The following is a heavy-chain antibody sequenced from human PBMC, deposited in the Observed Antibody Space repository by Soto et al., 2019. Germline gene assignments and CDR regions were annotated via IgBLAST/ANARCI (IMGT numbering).Heavy chain of an antibody. CDR2: IYYSGST. D-gene: IGHD5-12*01. V-gene: IGHV4-59*01. CDR3: ARSDDSGYDQLPDY. Sequence: TVSGGSISSYYGIWIRQPPGKGLEWIVYIYYSGSTNYNPYLKSRVTISVDTSKNQFSLKLSSVTAADTAVYYCARSDDSGYDQLPDYWGQGTLVTVSS. J-gene: IGHJ4*02. CDR1: GGSISSYY.